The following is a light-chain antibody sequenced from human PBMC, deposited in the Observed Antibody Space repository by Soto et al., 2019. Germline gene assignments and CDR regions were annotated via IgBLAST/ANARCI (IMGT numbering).Light chain of an antibody. CDR2: STT. Sequence: QAVVTQEPSLTVSPGGTVTLTCASSTGPVTSGYYPNWFQQRPGQPPRALIYSTTYKQPWTPARFSGSLLGGKAALTLSDAQTEDEADYYCIFFYGDGVVFGGGTKLTVL. CDR1: TGPVTSGYY. CDR3: IFFYGDGVV. V-gene: IGLV7-43*01. J-gene: IGLJ2*01.